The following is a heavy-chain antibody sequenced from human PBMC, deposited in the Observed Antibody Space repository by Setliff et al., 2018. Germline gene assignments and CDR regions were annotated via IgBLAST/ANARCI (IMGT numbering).Heavy chain of an antibody. CDR3: ARDSSQWLVRRYFDY. V-gene: IGHV1-69*10. D-gene: IGHD6-19*01. CDR2: IIPILGIA. J-gene: IGHJ4*02. CDR1: GGTFSSYA. Sequence: ASVKVSCKASGGTFSSYAISWVRQAPGQGLEWMGGIIPILGIANYAQKFQGRVTITADKSTSTAYMEPSSLRSEDTAVYYCARDSSQWLVRRYFDYWGQGTLVTVSS.